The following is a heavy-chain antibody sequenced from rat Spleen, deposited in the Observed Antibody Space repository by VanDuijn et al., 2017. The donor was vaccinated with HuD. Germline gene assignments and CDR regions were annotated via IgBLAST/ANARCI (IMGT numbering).Heavy chain of an antibody. J-gene: IGHJ3*01. CDR3: AREALMTSPDWFAY. V-gene: IGHV2-32*01. D-gene: IGHD1-7*01. CDR2: MWSDGDT. CDR1: GFSLTSYH. Sequence: QVQLKESGPGLVQPSQTLSLTCTVSGFSLTSYHVHWLRQPPGKGLEWMGVMWSDGDTSFNSALKSRLNISRDTSKSQVFLKMSSLQTEDTATYYCAREALMTSPDWFAYWGQGTLVTVSS.